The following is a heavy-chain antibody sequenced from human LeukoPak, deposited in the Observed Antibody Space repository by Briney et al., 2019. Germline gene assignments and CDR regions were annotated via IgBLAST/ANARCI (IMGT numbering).Heavy chain of an antibody. Sequence: SETLSLTCTVSGGSISSSSYYWGWIRQPPGKGLEWIGSIYYSGSTYYNPSLKSRVTISVDTSKNQFSLKLSSVTAADTAVYYCARDAFDIWGQGTMVTDSS. CDR3: ARDAFDI. CDR2: IYYSGST. V-gene: IGHV4-39*02. CDR1: GGSISSSSYY. J-gene: IGHJ3*02.